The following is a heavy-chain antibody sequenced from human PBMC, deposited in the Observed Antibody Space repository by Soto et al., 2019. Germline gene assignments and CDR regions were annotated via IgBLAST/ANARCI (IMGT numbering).Heavy chain of an antibody. V-gene: IGHV4-4*02. CDR2: IYHSGST. J-gene: IGHJ1*01. D-gene: IGHD6-19*01. Sequence: QVQLQESGPGLVKPSGTLSLTCAVSGGSISSSNWWSWVRQPPGKGLEWIGEIYHSGSTNYNPSLKSRVTISVDKSKNQFSLTLSSVTAADTAVYYCARAYKHSSGWYPGYFQHWGQGTLVTVSS. CDR1: GGSISSSNW. CDR3: ARAYKHSSGWYPGYFQH.